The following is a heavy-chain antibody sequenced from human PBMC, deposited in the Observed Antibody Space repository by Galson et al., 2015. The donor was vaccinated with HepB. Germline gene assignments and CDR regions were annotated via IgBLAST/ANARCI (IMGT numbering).Heavy chain of an antibody. CDR1: GYSFTNYY. CDR2: INPHSGDT. Sequence: SVKVSCKASGYSFTNYYMHWVRQAPGQVLEWMGRINPHSGDTNQAQKFQVSVTMSRDSSISTAYMELSRLRSYDTAVYYCARERLSSGYDAFDIWGQGAMVTVPS. D-gene: IGHD3-22*01. J-gene: IGHJ3*02. V-gene: IGHV1-2*06. CDR3: ARERLSSGYDAFDI.